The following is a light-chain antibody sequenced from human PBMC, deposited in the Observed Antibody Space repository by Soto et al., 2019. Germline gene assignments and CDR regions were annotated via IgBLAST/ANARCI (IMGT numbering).Light chain of an antibody. Sequence: EIVMTQSPDTLSVSPGERATLSCRDSQSIGSNLAWYQQRPGQGPRLLIYGASTRATGIPARFRGGGSGTEFTLNINGLRSEDFVVYYCQQYDNWPPTFGGGAKVEIK. V-gene: IGKV3-15*01. J-gene: IGKJ4*01. CDR2: GAS. CDR1: QSIGSN. CDR3: QQYDNWPPT.